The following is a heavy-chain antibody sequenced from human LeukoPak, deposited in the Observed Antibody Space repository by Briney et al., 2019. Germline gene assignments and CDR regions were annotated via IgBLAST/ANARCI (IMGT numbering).Heavy chain of an antibody. CDR3: ARDPYYDYVWGSYRTLFHFDY. V-gene: IGHV4-30-4*08. J-gene: IGHJ4*02. CDR1: GGSISSGDFY. D-gene: IGHD3-16*02. CDR2: IYNSGST. Sequence: SETLSLTCTVSGGSISSGDFYWSWIRQPPGKDLEWIGYIYNSGSTYYKSSLKSRVTISADTSKNQFSLKLSSVTAADTAVYYCARDPYYDYVWGSYRTLFHFDYWGQGSLVTVSS.